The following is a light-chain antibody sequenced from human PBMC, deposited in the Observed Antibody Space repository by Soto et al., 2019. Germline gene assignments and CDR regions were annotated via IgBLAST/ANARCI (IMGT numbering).Light chain of an antibody. Sequence: SYELTQPPSVSVAPGQTARISCGRHSLGSKSVHWYQQKPGQAPALVVYDDSDRPSEIPERLSGSKFGDAATLTISRVEVGDEADFYCQVWDSSSNYYVFGAGTKVTVL. J-gene: IGLJ1*01. V-gene: IGLV3-21*02. CDR1: SLGSKS. CDR2: DDS. CDR3: QVWDSSSNYYV.